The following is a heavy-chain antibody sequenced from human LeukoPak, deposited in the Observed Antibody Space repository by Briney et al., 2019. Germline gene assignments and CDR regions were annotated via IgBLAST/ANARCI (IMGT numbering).Heavy chain of an antibody. V-gene: IGHV3-49*03. Sequence: GGSLRLSCTASGLTFGDYAMSWFRQAPGKGLEWVGFIRSKVYGGTTEYAASVKGRFTISRDDSKSIAYLQMNSLQTEDTAVYYCTRDSWGIAAAGDYWGQGTLVTVSS. CDR1: GLTFGDYA. CDR2: IRSKVYGGTT. J-gene: IGHJ4*02. CDR3: TRDSWGIAAAGDY. D-gene: IGHD6-13*01.